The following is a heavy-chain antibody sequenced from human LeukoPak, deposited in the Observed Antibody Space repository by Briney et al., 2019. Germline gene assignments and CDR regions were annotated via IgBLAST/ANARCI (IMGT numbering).Heavy chain of an antibody. CDR3: AYVIPSYKYFQH. Sequence: SVNLSCKASGSTFTGYYMHWVRQAPGQRRECMGWINPNSGGTNYEQTFQGRVTMTRDPSIRTDYMELSRLRSDDTAVYYCAYVIPSYKYFQHWGQGTLVTVSS. CDR2: INPNSGGT. J-gene: IGHJ1*01. CDR1: GSTFTGYY. D-gene: IGHD2-21*01. V-gene: IGHV1-2*02.